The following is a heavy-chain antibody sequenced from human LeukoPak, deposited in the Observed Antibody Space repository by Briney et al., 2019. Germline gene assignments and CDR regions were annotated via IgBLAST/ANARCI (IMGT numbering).Heavy chain of an antibody. V-gene: IGHV4-30-4*01. CDR2: IYYSGST. CDR3: AREVRGVIITTYYYYGMDV. CDR1: GGSISSGDYY. D-gene: IGHD3-10*01. J-gene: IGHJ6*02. Sequence: PSQTLSLTCTVSGGSISSGDYYWSWIRQPPGKGLEWIGYIYYSGSTYYNPSLKSRVTISVDTSKNQFSLKLSSLTAADTAVYYCAREVRGVIITTYYYYGMDVWGQGTTVTVSS.